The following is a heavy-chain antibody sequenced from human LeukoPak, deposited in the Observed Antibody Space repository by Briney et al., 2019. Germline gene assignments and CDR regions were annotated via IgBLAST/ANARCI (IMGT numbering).Heavy chain of an antibody. D-gene: IGHD6-13*01. V-gene: IGHV3-66*01. CDR2: IYSGGST. J-gene: IGHJ6*02. CDR1: GFTVSSNY. Sequence: GGSLRLSCAASGFTVSSNYMTWVRQAPGKGLEWVSIIYSGGSTYYADSVKGRITISRDNSKNTLYLQMNSLRAEDTAVYYCAMKNGIAAAEYYSYGLDVWGQGTTVTVSS. CDR3: AMKNGIAAAEYYSYGLDV.